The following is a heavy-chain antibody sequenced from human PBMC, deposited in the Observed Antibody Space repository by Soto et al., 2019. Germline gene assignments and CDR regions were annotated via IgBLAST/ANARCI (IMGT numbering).Heavy chain of an antibody. CDR2: IKEDGSEK. J-gene: IGHJ4*02. D-gene: IGHD3-16*01. V-gene: IGHV3-7*03. Sequence: EVQLVESGGGLVQPGGSLRLSCAASGFIFTNYWMSWVRQAPGDGLEWVANIKEDGSEKYYVDSVKGRFTISRDNAKNSLYLQMNSLRVEDTAVYYCVRVGRLGGYWGQGTLVTVSS. CDR1: GFIFTNYW. CDR3: VRVGRLGGY.